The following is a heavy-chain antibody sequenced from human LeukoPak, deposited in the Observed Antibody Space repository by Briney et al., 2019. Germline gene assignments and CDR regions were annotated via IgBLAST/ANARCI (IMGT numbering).Heavy chain of an antibody. D-gene: IGHD4-11*01. CDR2: INPNSGGT. J-gene: IGHJ5*02. Sequence: EASVKVSCKASGYTFTGYYMHWVRQAPGQGLEWMGWINPNSGGTNYAQKFQGRVTMTRDTSISTAYMELSRLRSDGTAVYYCAREYDYTGFDPWGQGTLVTVSS. V-gene: IGHV1-2*02. CDR3: AREYDYTGFDP. CDR1: GYTFTGYY.